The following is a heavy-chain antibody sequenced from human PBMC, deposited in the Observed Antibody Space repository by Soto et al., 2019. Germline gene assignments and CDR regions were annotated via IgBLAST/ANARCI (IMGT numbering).Heavy chain of an antibody. CDR2: ISAYNGNT. V-gene: IGHV1-18*01. D-gene: IGHD6-13*01. J-gene: IGHJ5*02. CDR3: ARVAYSSSWYRLDNWFDP. Sequence: ASVKVSCKASGYTFTSYGISWVRQAPGQGLELMGWISAYNGNTNYAQKLQGRVTMTTDTSTSTAYMELRSLRSDDTAVYYCARVAYSSSWYRLDNWFDPWGQGTLVTVSS. CDR1: GYTFTSYG.